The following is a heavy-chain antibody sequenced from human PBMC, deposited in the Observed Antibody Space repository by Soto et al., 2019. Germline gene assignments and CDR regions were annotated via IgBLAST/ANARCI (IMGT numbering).Heavy chain of an antibody. CDR3: ARLIIVPAAIAAFDI. D-gene: IGHD2-2*01. Sequence: SSETLSLTCSVSGGSISSYYWSWIRQPPGKGLEWIGYIYYSGSTNYNPSLKSRVTISVDTSKNQFSLKLSSVTAADTAVYYCARLIIVPAAIAAFDIWGQGTMVTVSS. V-gene: IGHV4-59*08. CDR1: GGSISSYY. CDR2: IYYSGST. J-gene: IGHJ3*02.